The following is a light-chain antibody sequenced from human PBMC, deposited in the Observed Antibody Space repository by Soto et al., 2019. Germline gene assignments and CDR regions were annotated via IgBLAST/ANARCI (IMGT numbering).Light chain of an antibody. J-gene: IGKJ1*01. CDR1: QTISSW. V-gene: IGKV1-5*01. Sequence: DIQMTQSHSTLSGSVGDRVSITCRASQTISSWLAWYQQKPGKAPKLLIYDASSLESGVPSRFSGSGSGTEFTLTISSLQPDDFATYYCQQYNSYSWTFGQGTKVDI. CDR2: DAS. CDR3: QQYNSYSWT.